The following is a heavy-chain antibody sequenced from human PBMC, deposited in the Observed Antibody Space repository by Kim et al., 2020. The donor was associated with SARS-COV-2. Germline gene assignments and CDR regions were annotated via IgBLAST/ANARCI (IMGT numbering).Heavy chain of an antibody. CDR2: IKSKTDGGTT. J-gene: IGHJ6*03. Sequence: GGSLRLSCAASGFTFSNAWMSWVRQAPGKGLEWVCRIKSKTDGGTTDYAAPVKGRFTISRDDSKNTLYLQMNSLKTEDTAVYYCTTFPGDVVVVAATQDYYYYYMDVWGKGTTVTVSS. V-gene: IGHV3-15*01. D-gene: IGHD2-15*01. CDR3: TTFPGDVVVVAATQDYYYYYMDV. CDR1: GFTFSNAW.